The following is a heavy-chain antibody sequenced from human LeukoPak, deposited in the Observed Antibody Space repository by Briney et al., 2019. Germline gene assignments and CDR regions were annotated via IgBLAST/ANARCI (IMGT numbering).Heavy chain of an antibody. CDR3: ARVSPNTVTTLQYFDY. CDR1: GFTLSDYS. D-gene: IGHD4-17*01. CDR2: ITSSSNYI. V-gene: IGHV3-21*01. J-gene: IGHJ4*02. Sequence: GGSLRLSCAASGFTLSDYSMNWVRQAPGKGLEWVSLITSSSNYIYYADSVRGRFTVSRDNAKKSLYLQMNSLTAEDTAVYYCARVSPNTVTTLQYFDYWGQGTLVTVSS.